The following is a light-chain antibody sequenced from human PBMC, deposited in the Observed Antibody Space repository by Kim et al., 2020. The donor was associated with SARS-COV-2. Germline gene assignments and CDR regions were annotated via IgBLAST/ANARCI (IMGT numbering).Light chain of an antibody. CDR1: QSVSSY. J-gene: IGKJ5*01. CDR2: DAS. V-gene: IGKV3-11*01. CDR3: QQRSNWPPRIT. Sequence: PGERATLSCRASQSVSSYLACYQQKPGQAPRLLIYDASNRATGIPARFSGSGSGTDFTLTISSLEPEDFAVYYCQQRSNWPPRITFGQGTRLEIK.